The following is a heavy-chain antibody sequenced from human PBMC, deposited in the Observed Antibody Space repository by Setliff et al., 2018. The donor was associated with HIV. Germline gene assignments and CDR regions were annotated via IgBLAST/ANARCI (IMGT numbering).Heavy chain of an antibody. CDR3: ARRRPPPSGTYSRYYLDV. CDR1: GGSISSRTYY. Sequence: SETLSLTCTVSGGSISSRTYYWSWIRQPAGKGPEWIGHIYATGSTNYNPSLKSRLTISMDTSRNQFSLRLTSLTAADTAVYFCARRRPPPSGTYSRYYLDVWGKGTTVTVSS. D-gene: IGHD1-26*01. J-gene: IGHJ6*03. V-gene: IGHV4-61*09. CDR2: IYATGST.